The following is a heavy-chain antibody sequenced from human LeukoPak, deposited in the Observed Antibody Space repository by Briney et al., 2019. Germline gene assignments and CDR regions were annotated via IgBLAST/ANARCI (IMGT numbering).Heavy chain of an antibody. Sequence: GGSLRLSCAASGFTVSSNYMSWVRQAPGKGLEWVSVIYSGGSRYYADSVKGRFTISRHNSKNTLYLQMNSLRAEDTAVYYCARYNWNDGYYYGMDVWGQGTTVTVSS. CDR1: GFTVSSNY. D-gene: IGHD1-1*01. V-gene: IGHV3-53*04. CDR3: ARYNWNDGYYYGMDV. J-gene: IGHJ6*02. CDR2: IYSGGSR.